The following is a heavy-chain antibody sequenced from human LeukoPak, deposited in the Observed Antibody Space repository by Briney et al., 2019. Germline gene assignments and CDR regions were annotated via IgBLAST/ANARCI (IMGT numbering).Heavy chain of an antibody. CDR2: ISWNSGSI. V-gene: IGHV3-9*03. CDR1: GFTFDDYA. CDR3: AKGALSDFWSGYFPNWFDP. D-gene: IGHD3-3*01. Sequence: GGSLRLSCAASGFTFDDYAMHWVRQAPGKGLEWVSGISWNSGSIGYADSVKGRFTISRGNAKNSLYLQMNSLRAEDMALYYCAKGALSDFWSGYFPNWFDPWGQGTLVTVSS. J-gene: IGHJ5*02.